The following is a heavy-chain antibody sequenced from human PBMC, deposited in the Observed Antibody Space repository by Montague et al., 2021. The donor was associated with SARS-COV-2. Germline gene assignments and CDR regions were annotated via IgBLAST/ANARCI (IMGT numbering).Heavy chain of an antibody. D-gene: IGHD5-18*01. V-gene: IGHV6-1*01. CDR2: TYYRSKWYY. CDR1: GDSVSSNTAA. Sequence: CAISGDSVSSNTAAWNWIGQSPSRGLEWLGRTYYRSKWYYDYAVXVKGRMTISPDTSKNQFSLQLSSVTPEDRAVYYCARDPRYGLSWSFDYWGQGTLVTVSS. CDR3: ARDPRYGLSWSFDY. J-gene: IGHJ4*02.